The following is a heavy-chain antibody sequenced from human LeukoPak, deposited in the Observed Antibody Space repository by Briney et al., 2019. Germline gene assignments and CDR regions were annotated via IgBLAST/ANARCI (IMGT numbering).Heavy chain of an antibody. V-gene: IGHV4-34*01. CDR3: ARAPDGVVEYFQY. CDR1: GGSFSGYY. CDR2: IYHSGST. Sequence: SETLSLTCAVYGGSFSGYYWSWIRQPPGKGLEWIGEIYHSGSTKYNPSLKSRVTMSIDKSKNQFSLNLSFVTAADTAVYYCARAPDGVVEYFQYWGQGTLVTVSS. J-gene: IGHJ1*01. D-gene: IGHD2-15*01.